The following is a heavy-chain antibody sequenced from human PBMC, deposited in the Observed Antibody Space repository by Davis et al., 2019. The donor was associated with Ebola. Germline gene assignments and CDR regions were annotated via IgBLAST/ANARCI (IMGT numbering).Heavy chain of an antibody. J-gene: IGHJ6*02. Sequence: GGSLRPSCPPSGFTSSSYEMNWVSQAQGKGLEWVSYIRSIRSTIYYANSVKGRFTITRDNAKNSLYLQMNSLRDEDTAVYYCARAKGYSYGYYYYSMDVWGQGTTVTVSS. CDR1: GFTSSSYE. V-gene: IGHV3-48*02. D-gene: IGHD5-18*01. CDR2: IRSIRSTI. CDR3: ARAKGYSYGYYYYSMDV.